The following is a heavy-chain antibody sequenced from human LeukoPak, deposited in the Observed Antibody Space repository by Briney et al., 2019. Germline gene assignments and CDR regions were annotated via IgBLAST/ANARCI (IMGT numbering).Heavy chain of an antibody. CDR1: GGSFSGYY. CDR3: ARVSYYYDSSGPYEDY. D-gene: IGHD3-22*01. Sequence: SETLSLTCAVYGGSFSGYYWSWIRQPPGKGLEWIGEINHSGSTNYNPSLKSRVTISVDTSKNQFSLKLSSVTAADTAVYYCARVSYYYDSSGPYEDYWGQGTLVTASS. CDR2: INHSGST. J-gene: IGHJ4*02. V-gene: IGHV4-34*01.